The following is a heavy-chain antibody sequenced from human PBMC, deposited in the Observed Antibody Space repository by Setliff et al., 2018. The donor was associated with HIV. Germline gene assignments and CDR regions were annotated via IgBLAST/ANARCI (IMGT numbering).Heavy chain of an antibody. D-gene: IGHD3-10*01. CDR2: VCTSGDT. CDR3: ARERVVRGVVDPGASQIFDN. Sequence: SETLSLTCTVSGGSIKSYSWSWIRQPAGKGLEWIGRVCTSGDTNYNPSLQSRVAMSVDTSKNQFSLNLNSVTAADTALYYCARERVVRGVVDPGASQIFDNWGQGILVTVSS. CDR1: GGSIKSYS. J-gene: IGHJ4*02. V-gene: IGHV4-4*07.